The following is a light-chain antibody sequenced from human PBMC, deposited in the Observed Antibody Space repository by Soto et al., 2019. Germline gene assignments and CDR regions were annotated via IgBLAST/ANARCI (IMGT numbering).Light chain of an antibody. J-gene: IGLJ2*01. CDR3: SSYTSSTLV. CDR2: DVS. Sequence: QSALTQPASVSGSPGPSITISCTGTSSDVGGYNFVSWYQQHPGKAPKLMIYDVSNRPSGVSNRFSGSKSGNTASLTISGLQAEDEADYYCSSYTSSTLVFGGGTKLTV. V-gene: IGLV2-14*01. CDR1: SSDVGGYNF.